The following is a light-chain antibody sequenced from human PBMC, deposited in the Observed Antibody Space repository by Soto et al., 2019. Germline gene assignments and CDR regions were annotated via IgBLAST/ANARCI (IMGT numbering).Light chain of an antibody. CDR1: SSNIGTNY. CDR2: RNN. CDR3: AAWDDTLSGL. J-gene: IGLJ1*01. V-gene: IGLV1-47*01. Sequence: QSVLTQPPSASGTPGQRVTISCSGSSSNIGTNYVYWYRQLPGTAPKLLIYRNNQRPSGVPDRFSGSKSGTSASLAISGLRSEDEADYYCAAWDDTLSGLFGTGTKVTVL.